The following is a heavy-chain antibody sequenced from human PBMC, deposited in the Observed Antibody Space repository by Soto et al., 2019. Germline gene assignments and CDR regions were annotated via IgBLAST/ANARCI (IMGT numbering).Heavy chain of an antibody. Sequence: SQTRSLTCTVAGGCISRWSWSWIRQPPGKGLEWIGYIYYSGSTNYNPSLKSRVTISVDTSKNQFSLKLSSVTAADTAVYYCARDYVSGWYYFDYWGQGTLVTVSS. D-gene: IGHD6-19*01. CDR2: IYYSGST. J-gene: IGHJ4*02. CDR3: ARDYVSGWYYFDY. V-gene: IGHV4-59*01. CDR1: GGCISRWS.